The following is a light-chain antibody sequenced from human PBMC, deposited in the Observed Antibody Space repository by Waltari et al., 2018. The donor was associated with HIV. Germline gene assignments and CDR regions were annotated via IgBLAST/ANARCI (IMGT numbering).Light chain of an antibody. CDR1: AGVVTRVHF. Sequence: QPVVTQEPSLTVSPGGTVILTCASSAGVVTRVHFPYWFQQRPGQAPRTLIFDSNNRYSWTPARFTGSFLGGKAVLTLTGARPEDDADYFCLLSYDGNVVFGGGTKLTVL. CDR2: DSN. CDR3: LLSYDGNVV. J-gene: IGLJ2*01. V-gene: IGLV7-46*01.